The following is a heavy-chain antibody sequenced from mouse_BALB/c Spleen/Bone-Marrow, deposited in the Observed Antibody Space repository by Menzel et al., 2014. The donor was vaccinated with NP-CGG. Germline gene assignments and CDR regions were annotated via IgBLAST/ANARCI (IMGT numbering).Heavy chain of an antibody. CDR2: INPDSSMI. D-gene: IGHD4-1*01. CDR3: ARPGTWGYFDY. CDR1: GFDFSRYW. J-gene: IGHJ2*01. V-gene: IGHV4-1*02. Sequence: EVKLVESGGGLVQPGGSLKLSCAASGFDFSRYWMSWVRQAPGKGLEWIGEINPDSSMINYTPSLKDKFIISRDNAKNTLYLQMSKVSSEDTALYYCARPGTWGYFDYWGQGTTLTVSS.